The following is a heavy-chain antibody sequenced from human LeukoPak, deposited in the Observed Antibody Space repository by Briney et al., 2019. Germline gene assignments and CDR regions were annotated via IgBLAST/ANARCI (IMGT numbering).Heavy chain of an antibody. Sequence: PSETLSLTCTASGGSISSYYWSWIRQPPGKGLEWIGYIYYSGSTNYNPSLKSRVTISVDTSKNQFSLKLSSVTAADTAVYYCARTVATSYFDYWGQGTLVTVSS. CDR3: ARTVATSYFDY. CDR1: GGSISSYY. CDR2: IYYSGST. D-gene: IGHD5-12*01. V-gene: IGHV4-59*08. J-gene: IGHJ4*02.